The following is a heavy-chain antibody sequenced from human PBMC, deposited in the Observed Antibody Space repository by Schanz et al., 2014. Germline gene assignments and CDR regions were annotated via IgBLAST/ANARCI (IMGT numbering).Heavy chain of an antibody. D-gene: IGHD3-10*01. Sequence: EVQLVESGGGVVQPGRSLRLSCAASGFTFSTSTMHWVRQDPGKGLVWVARINSVGSNTDYADSVTGRFTISRDNAENTLFLQMNSLRAEDTAVYYCAKGRFGELSAFDIWGQGTMVTVSS. CDR3: AKGRFGELSAFDI. CDR1: GFTFSTST. CDR2: INSVGSNT. J-gene: IGHJ3*02. V-gene: IGHV3-74*02.